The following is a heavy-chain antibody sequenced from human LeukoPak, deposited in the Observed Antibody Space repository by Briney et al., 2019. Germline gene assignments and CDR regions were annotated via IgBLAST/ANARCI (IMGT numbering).Heavy chain of an antibody. CDR2: IIPIFGTA. D-gene: IGHD6-6*01. V-gene: IGHV1-69*05. CDR1: GGTFSSYA. CDR3: ARGPLIAARPYYFDY. J-gene: IGHJ4*02. Sequence: SVKVSCKASGGTFSSYAISWVRQAPGQGLEWMGGIIPIFGTANYAQKFQGRVTITTDESTSTAYMELSSLRSEDTAVYYCARGPLIAARPYYFDYWGQGTLVTVSS.